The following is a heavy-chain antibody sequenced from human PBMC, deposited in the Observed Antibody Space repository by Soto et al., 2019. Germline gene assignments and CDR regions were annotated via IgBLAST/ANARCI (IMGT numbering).Heavy chain of an antibody. CDR1: GYTFTSYA. D-gene: IGHD3-10*02. CDR2: INAGNGNT. V-gene: IGHV1-3*01. Sequence: QVQLVQSGAEVKKPGASVKVSCKASGYTFTSYAMHWVRQAPGQRLEWMGWINAGNGNTKYSQKFQGRVTITRDTSASTAYMERSSLRSADTAVYYCARDPSRFGYYYGMDVWGQGTTVTVSS. CDR3: ARDPSRFGYYYGMDV. J-gene: IGHJ6*02.